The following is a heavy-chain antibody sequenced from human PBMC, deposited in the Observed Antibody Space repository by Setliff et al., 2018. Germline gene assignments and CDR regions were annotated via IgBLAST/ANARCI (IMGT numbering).Heavy chain of an antibody. D-gene: IGHD3-22*01. J-gene: IGHJ4*02. Sequence: ASVKVSCKASGYTFTSYYMYWVRQAPGQGLEWMGRIIPVFRTAKYAQKFQGRVAMTTDTSTSTAYMELRSLRSDDSAVYYCARINFYVSSGHYYAPDYWGQGTLVTVSS. V-gene: IGHV1-18*04. CDR3: ARINFYVSSGHYYAPDY. CDR2: IIPVFRTA. CDR1: GYTFTSYY.